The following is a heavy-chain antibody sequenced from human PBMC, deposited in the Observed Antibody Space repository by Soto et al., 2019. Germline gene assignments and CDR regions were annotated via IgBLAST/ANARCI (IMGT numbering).Heavy chain of an antibody. CDR1: GFTFSSYG. CDR3: AKVPIAYCGGDCSAHNWFDP. Sequence: QVQLVESGGGVVQPGRSLRLSCAASGFTFSSYGMHWVRQAPGKGLEWVAVISYDGSNKYYADSVKGRFTISRDNSKNTLYLQMNSLRAEDTAVYYCAKVPIAYCGGDCSAHNWFDPWGQGTLVTVSS. D-gene: IGHD2-21*02. CDR2: ISYDGSNK. J-gene: IGHJ5*02. V-gene: IGHV3-30*18.